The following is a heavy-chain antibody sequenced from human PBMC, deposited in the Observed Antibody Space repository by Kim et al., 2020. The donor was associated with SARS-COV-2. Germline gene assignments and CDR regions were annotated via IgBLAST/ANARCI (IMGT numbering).Heavy chain of an antibody. CDR2: IYYSGST. J-gene: IGHJ4*02. D-gene: IGHD3-3*01. CDR3: ARPSDPRYYDFWS. V-gene: IGHV4-39*01. Sequence: SETLSLTCTVSGGSISSSSYYWGWIRQPPGKGLEWIGSIYYSGSTYYNPSLKSRVTISVDTSKNQFSLKLSSVTAADTAVYYCARPSDPRYYDFWSWGQGTLVTVSS. CDR1: GGSISSSSYY.